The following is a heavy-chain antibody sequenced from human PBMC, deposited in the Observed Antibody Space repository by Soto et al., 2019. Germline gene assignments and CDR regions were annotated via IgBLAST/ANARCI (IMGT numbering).Heavy chain of an antibody. Sequence: GGSLRLSCAASGFTFSSYAMSWVRQAPGKGLEWASAISGSGGSTYYADSVKGRFTISRDNSKNTLYLQMNSLRAEDTAVYYCASRTSLVFLSDVWGKGTTVTVSS. CDR1: GFTFSSYA. CDR3: ASRTSLVFLSDV. D-gene: IGHD2-2*01. CDR2: ISGSGGST. J-gene: IGHJ6*04. V-gene: IGHV3-23*01.